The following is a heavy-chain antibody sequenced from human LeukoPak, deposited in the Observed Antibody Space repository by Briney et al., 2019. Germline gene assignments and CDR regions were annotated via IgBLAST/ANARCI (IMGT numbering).Heavy chain of an antibody. Sequence: ASVKVSCKVSGYTLTELSMHWVRQAPGKGLEWKGGFDPEDGETIYAQKFQGRVTMTEDTSTDTAYMELSSLRSEDTAGYYCATLNYYGSGSFDYWGQGTLVTVSS. J-gene: IGHJ4*02. CDR2: FDPEDGET. CDR3: ATLNYYGSGSFDY. CDR1: GYTLTELS. V-gene: IGHV1-24*01. D-gene: IGHD3-10*01.